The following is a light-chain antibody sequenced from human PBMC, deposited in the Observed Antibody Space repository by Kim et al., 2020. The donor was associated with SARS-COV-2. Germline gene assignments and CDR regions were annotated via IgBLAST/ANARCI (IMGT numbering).Light chain of an antibody. CDR3: QQSYRTPYT. J-gene: IGKJ2*01. CDR1: QSITNY. Sequence: SASVGDRVTITCRASQSITNYLNWYQQRPGKAPKLLSYAASSLQSGVPLRFSGSGSGTDFTLTINSLQREDFATYYCQQSYRTPYTSGQGTKLEI. V-gene: IGKV1-39*01. CDR2: AAS.